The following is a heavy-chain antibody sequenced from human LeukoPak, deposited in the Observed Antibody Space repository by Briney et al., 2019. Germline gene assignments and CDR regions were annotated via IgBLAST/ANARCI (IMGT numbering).Heavy chain of an antibody. J-gene: IGHJ3*02. V-gene: IGHV4-39*07. Sequence: SETLSLTCSVSGGSISSSSSYWGWIRQPPGKGLEWIGSIYYSGSTYYNPSLKSRVAISVDTSKNQFSLKLSSVTAADTAVYYCARDLSGRGESAFDIWGQGTMVTVSS. CDR3: ARDLSGRGESAFDI. CDR2: IYYSGST. D-gene: IGHD3-16*01. CDR1: GGSISSSSSY.